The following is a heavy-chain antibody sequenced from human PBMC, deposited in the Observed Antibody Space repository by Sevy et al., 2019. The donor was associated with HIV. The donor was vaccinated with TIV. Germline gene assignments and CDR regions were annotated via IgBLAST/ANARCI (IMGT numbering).Heavy chain of an antibody. CDR3: ARDESRILHGGRPRKGSGMDV. J-gene: IGHJ6*02. D-gene: IGHD2-15*01. V-gene: IGHV3-30-3*01. CDR1: GFTFSSYA. CDR2: ISYDGSNK. Sequence: GESLKISCAASGFTFSSYAMHWVRQAPGKGLEWVAVISYDGSNKYYADSVKGRFTISRDNSKNTLYLQMNSLRAEDTAVYYCARDESRILHGGRPRKGSGMDVWGQRTTVTVSS.